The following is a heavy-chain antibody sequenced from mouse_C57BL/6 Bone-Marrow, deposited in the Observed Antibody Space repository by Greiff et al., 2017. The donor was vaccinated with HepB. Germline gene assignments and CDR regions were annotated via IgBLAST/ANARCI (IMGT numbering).Heavy chain of an antibody. V-gene: IGHV5-4*01. Sequence: EVQRVESGGGLVKPGGSLKLSCAASGFTFSSYAMSWVRQTPEKRLEWVATISDGGSYTYYPDNVKGRFTISRDNAKNNLYLQMSHLKSEDTAMYYCARSLITTVSDYWGQGTTLTVSS. CDR1: GFTFSSYA. J-gene: IGHJ2*01. D-gene: IGHD1-1*01. CDR2: ISDGGSYT. CDR3: ARSLITTVSDY.